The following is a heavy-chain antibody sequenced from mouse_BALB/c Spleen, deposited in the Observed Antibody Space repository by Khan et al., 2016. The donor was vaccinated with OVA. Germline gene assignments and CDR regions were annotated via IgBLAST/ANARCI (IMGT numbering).Heavy chain of an antibody. CDR2: IDPSDSYT. D-gene: IGHD2-1*01. CDR1: GYTFTRYW. J-gene: IGHJ3*01. CDR3: GRYGNYFAY. V-gene: IGHV1-69*02. Sequence: QVQLQQPGAELVKPGASVKLSCKASGYTFTRYWMQWVKQRPGQGLEWIGEIDPSDSYTNYNQKFKGKATLTVDKSSSTAYMQLSSLTSEDSAVYYCGRYGNYFAYWGQGTLVTVSA.